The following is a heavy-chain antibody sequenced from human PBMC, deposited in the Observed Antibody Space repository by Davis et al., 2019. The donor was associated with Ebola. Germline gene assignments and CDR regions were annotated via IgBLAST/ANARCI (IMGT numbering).Heavy chain of an antibody. CDR3: ASRFLEWLLSNGMDV. V-gene: IGHV4-39*01. CDR1: GGSISSYY. D-gene: IGHD3-3*01. CDR2: IHYSGST. Sequence: MPSETLSLTCTVPGGSISSYYSGWIRQPPGKGLEWIGSIHYSGSTYYNPSLKSRVTISVDTSKNQFSLKLSSVTAADTAVYYCASRFLEWLLSNGMDVWGQGTTVTVSS. J-gene: IGHJ6*02.